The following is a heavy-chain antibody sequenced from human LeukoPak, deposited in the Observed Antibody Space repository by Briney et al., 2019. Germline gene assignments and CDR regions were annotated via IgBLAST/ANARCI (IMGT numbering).Heavy chain of an antibody. D-gene: IGHD5-18*01. CDR1: GFTFSSYW. CDR2: IKQDGSEK. J-gene: IGHJ6*02. Sequence: PGGSLRLSCAASGFTFSSYWMNWVRQAPGKGLEWVANIKQDGSEKYYVDSVKGRFTISRDNAKNSLYLRMNSLRAEDTAVYYCASAYSYGYLPHYYAMDVWGQGTTVTVSS. V-gene: IGHV3-7*01. CDR3: ASAYSYGYLPHYYAMDV.